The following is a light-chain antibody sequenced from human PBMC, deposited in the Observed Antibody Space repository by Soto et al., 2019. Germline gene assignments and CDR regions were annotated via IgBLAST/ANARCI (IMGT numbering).Light chain of an antibody. CDR1: SSDVGDYNY. V-gene: IGLV2-14*03. CDR3: TSFTSSSTWV. CDR2: EVS. Sequence: QSALTQPASVSGSPGQSITISCTGTSSDVGDYNYVSWFQQHPGKAPKLKIYEVSNRPSGVSNRFSGSKSGYTASLTISELQAEDEADYYCTSFTSSSTWVFGGGTKLPVL. J-gene: IGLJ3*02.